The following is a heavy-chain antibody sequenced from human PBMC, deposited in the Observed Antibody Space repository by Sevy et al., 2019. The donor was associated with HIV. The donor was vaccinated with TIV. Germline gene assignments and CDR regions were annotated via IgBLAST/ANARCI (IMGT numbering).Heavy chain of an antibody. D-gene: IGHD4-17*01. J-gene: IGHJ4*02. V-gene: IGHV3-33*01. CDR2: IWFDGSNT. Sequence: GGSLRLSCAASGFTFSTYGMPWVRQAPGKGLEWVAVIWFDGSNTYYADSVKGRFTISRDIAKNTLHLQMNSLRAEDTAVYYCARDLEFYDYGDYGPAFMPDYWGQGTLVTVSS. CDR3: ARDLEFYDYGDYGPAFMPDY. CDR1: GFTFSTYG.